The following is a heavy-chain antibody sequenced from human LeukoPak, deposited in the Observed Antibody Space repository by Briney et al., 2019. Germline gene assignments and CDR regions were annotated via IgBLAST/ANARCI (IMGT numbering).Heavy chain of an antibody. V-gene: IGHV4-31*03. CDR1: GGSISSGGYY. D-gene: IGHD1-1*01. Sequence: SETLSLTCTFSGGSISSGGYYWSWIRQHPGKGLERIGYIYYSGSTYYNPSLKSRVSTSVDTSKNQFSLKLSAVTAADTAVYYCARGTRGSDSSFDFWGQGTLVTVSS. J-gene: IGHJ4*02. CDR2: IYYSGST. CDR3: ARGTRGSDSSFDF.